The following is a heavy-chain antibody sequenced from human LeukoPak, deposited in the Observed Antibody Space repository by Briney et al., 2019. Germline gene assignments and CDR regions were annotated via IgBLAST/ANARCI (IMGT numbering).Heavy chain of an antibody. CDR1: VDSVSSNSAT. V-gene: IGHV6-1*01. D-gene: IGHD6-13*01. CDR2: TYYRSKWYN. CDR3: SREEPSGYSNV. Sequence: QTLSLTRVISVDSVSSNSATWNWTRLYPSGGLEWLGRTYYRSKWYNDYAVSVESRITINPDTSKNQFSLQLNSVTPEDTAMYYCSREEPSGYSNVWGQGTLVTVSS. J-gene: IGHJ4*02.